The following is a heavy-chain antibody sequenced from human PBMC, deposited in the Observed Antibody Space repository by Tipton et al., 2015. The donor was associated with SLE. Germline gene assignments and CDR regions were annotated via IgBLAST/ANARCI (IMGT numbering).Heavy chain of an antibody. J-gene: IGHJ3*02. CDR3: ARQGRDGPFDAFDI. CDR2: IYYSGST. D-gene: IGHD5-24*01. Sequence: LRLSCTVSGGSISSSSYYWGWIRQPPGKGLEWIGSIYYSGSTYYNPSLKSRVTISVDTSKNQFSLKLSSVTAADTAVYYCARQGRDGPFDAFDIWGQGTMVTVSS. V-gene: IGHV4-39*01. CDR1: GGSISSSSYY.